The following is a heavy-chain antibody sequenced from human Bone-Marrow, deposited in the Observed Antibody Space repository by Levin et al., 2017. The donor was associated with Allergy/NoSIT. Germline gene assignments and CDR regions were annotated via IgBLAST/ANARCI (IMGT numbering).Heavy chain of an antibody. J-gene: IGHJ6*02. V-gene: IGHV3-74*01. CDR1: FFPFPPSF. Sequence: SLLLSFSSSFFPFPPSFLHWVRQAPGKGLVWVSRINSDGSRADYASSVRGRFNTSLANANNTLFLQMSSLTAEDTGVYFCARGDQWLVWGWYLGIDVWGQGTTVTVSS. D-gene: IGHD6-19*01. CDR3: ARGDQWLVWGWYLGIDV. CDR2: INSDGSRA.